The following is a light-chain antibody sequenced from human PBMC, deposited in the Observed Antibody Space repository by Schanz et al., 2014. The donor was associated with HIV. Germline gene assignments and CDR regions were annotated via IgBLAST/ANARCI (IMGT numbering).Light chain of an antibody. Sequence: QSALTQPASVSGSPGQSISISCTGTSGDVGSYNYVSWYQQHPGKAPKLMIYDVSNRPSGVSSRFSGSKSGNTASLTISGLQAEDEADYYCATWDVGLHGRVFGGGTKLTVL. CDR1: SGDVGSYNY. J-gene: IGLJ2*01. CDR2: DVS. V-gene: IGLV2-14*03. CDR3: ATWDVGLHGRV.